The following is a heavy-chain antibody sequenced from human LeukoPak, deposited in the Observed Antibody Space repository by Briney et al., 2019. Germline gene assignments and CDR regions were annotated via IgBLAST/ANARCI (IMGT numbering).Heavy chain of an antibody. CDR3: ASLSNYGDYGYFDY. J-gene: IGHJ4*02. D-gene: IGHD4-17*01. CDR2: IYHSGST. V-gene: IGHV4-30-2*01. Sequence: SQTLSLTCAVSGGSISSGGYSWSWIRQPPGKGLEWIGYIYHSGSTYYNPSLKSRVTITVDRSKNQFSLKLSSVTAADTAVYYCASLSNYGDYGYFDYWGQGTLVTVSS. CDR1: GGSISSGGYS.